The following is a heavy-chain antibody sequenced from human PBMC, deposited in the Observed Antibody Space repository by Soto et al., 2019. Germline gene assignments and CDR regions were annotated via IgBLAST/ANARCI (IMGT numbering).Heavy chain of an antibody. CDR2: ISGYNSNT. D-gene: IGHD1-26*01. CDR3: GRERQWEPVPY. CDR1: GYSFSNYG. V-gene: IGHV1-18*01. J-gene: IGHJ4*02. Sequence: QVPLVQSGAEVKKPGASVKVSCRASGYSFSNYGITWVRQAPGQGLEWMGWISGYNSNTNYAQKFEGRVRMTKDTTRSTAYLEVRSLRFDDTAVYYCGRERQWEPVPYWGQGTPVTVSS.